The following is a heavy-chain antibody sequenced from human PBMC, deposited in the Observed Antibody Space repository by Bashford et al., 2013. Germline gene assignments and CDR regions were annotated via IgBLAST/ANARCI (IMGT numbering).Heavy chain of an antibody. D-gene: IGHD2-15*01. V-gene: IGHV1-2*04. CDR2: INPNSGGT. J-gene: IGHJ5*02. CDR3: ARGSMEGDAATLHR. Sequence: VRQAPGQGLEWMGWINPNSGGTNYAQKFQGWVTMTRDTSISTAYMELSRLRSDDTAVYYCARGSMEGDAATLHRWGQGTLVTVSS.